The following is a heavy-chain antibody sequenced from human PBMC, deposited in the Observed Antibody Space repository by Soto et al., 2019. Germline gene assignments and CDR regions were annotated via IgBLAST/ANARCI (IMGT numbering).Heavy chain of an antibody. CDR2: VFLRKSDT. J-gene: IGHJ6*02. Sequence: VESLKISCQGSGYDFPNHWIGWVRQMPGKGLEWMGIVFLRKSDTQYSPSFQGRVTITADTSTSSAYLQWNSLKASDSAIYYCVRQGGGITDSDYYYYGLDVWGQGTTVTVSS. CDR1: GYDFPNHW. CDR3: VRQGGGITDSDYYYYGLDV. D-gene: IGHD3-16*01. V-gene: IGHV5-51*01.